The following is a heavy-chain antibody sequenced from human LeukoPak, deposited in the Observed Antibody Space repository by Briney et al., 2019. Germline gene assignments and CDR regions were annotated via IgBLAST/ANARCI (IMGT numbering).Heavy chain of an antibody. CDR1: GYSISSGYY. CDR2: IYHSGST. CDR3: ARVKYDILVLRLDAFDI. Sequence: SETLSLTCAVSGYSISSGYYWVWIRQPPGKGLEWIGSIYHSGSTYYNPSLKSRVTISVDTSKNQFSLKLSSVTAADTAVYYCARVKYDILVLRLDAFDIWGQGTMVTVSS. D-gene: IGHD3-9*01. J-gene: IGHJ3*02. V-gene: IGHV4-38-2*01.